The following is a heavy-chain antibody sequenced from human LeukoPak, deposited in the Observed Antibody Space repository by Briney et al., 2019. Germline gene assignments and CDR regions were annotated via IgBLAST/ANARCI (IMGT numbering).Heavy chain of an antibody. CDR1: GFTFSSYA. V-gene: IGHV3-30-3*01. J-gene: IGHJ1*01. CDR2: ISYDGSNK. CDR3: ARDWAAADPWGAWHAEYFQH. D-gene: IGHD6-13*01. Sequence: PGGSLRLSCAASGFTFSSYAMHWVRQAPGKGLEWVAVISYDGSNKYYADSVKGRFTISRDNSKNTLYLQMNSLRAEDTAVYYCARDWAAADPWGAWHAEYFQHWGQGTLVTVSS.